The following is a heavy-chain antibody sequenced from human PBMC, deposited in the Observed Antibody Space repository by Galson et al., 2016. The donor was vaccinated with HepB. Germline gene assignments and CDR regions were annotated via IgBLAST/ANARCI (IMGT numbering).Heavy chain of an antibody. Sequence: SLRLSCAASGFTFNSNWMHWVRQAPGKGLVWVSRLNYGGTNTDYADSVKGRFALSRDNAKKTLYLQMSNLRAEDTAVYYCARGNGRPGERGDYWGQGTLVTVSS. CDR2: LNYGGTNT. CDR3: ARGNGRPGERGDY. CDR1: GFTFNSNW. D-gene: IGHD1-1*01. V-gene: IGHV3-74*01. J-gene: IGHJ4*02.